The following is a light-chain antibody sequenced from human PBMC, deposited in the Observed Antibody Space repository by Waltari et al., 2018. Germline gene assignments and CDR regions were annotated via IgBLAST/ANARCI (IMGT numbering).Light chain of an antibody. CDR1: SPDVAGYDP. CDR2: EVT. J-gene: IGLJ3*02. V-gene: IGLV2-8*01. CDR3: SSYAGGSSLM. Sequence: QSALTPPPSASGSPGQSITISCTGTSPDVAGYDPVSWYQQHPGKAPKLLIYEVTKRPSGVPDRFSGSKSDNTASLAVSGLQAEDEADYYCSSYAGGSSLMFGGGTKLTVL.